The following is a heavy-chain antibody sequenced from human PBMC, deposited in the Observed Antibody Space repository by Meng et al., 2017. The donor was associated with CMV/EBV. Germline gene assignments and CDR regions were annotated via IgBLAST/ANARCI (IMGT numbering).Heavy chain of an antibody. CDR2: IYSGGST. D-gene: IGHD2/OR15-2a*01. CDR3: ARAASSSMTLDP. CDR1: GFTVSSNY. J-gene: IGHJ5*02. Sequence: SCAASGFTVSSNYMSWVRQAPGKGLEWVSVIYSGGSTYYADSVKSRFTISRDNSKNTLYLQMNSLRAEDTAVYYCARAASSSMTLDPWSQGTLVTVSS. V-gene: IGHV3-66*02.